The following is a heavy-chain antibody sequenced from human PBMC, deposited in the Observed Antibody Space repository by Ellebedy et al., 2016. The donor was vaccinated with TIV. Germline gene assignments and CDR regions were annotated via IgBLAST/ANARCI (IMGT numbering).Heavy chain of an antibody. CDR2: ISGMSGST. V-gene: IGHV3-23*01. CDR3: AKVPDFWSGYLGYFDY. Sequence: GESLKISCAASGFTFSSYSMNWVRQAPGKGPEWVSVISGMSGSTYYADSVKGRFTISRDSSKNTLFLQINILRVEDTAVYYCAKVPDFWSGYLGYFDYWGQGTLVTVSS. J-gene: IGHJ4*02. D-gene: IGHD3-3*01. CDR1: GFTFSSYS.